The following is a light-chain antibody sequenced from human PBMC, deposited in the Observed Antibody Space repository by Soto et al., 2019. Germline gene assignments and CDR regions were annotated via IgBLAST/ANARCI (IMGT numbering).Light chain of an antibody. J-gene: IGLJ1*01. Sequence: LTQPASVSGSPGQPITISCTGTSSDVGIYNLVSWYQHFPGKAPKLMIYEVNKRPSGVSNRFSGSKSGSTASLTISGLQADDEADYYCCSYTRSGSFVFGTGTKFAVL. CDR2: EVN. CDR1: SSDVGIYNL. CDR3: CSYTRSGSFV. V-gene: IGLV2-23*02.